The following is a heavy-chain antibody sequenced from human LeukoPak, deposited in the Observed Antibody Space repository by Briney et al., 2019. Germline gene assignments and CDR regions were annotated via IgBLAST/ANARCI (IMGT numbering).Heavy chain of an antibody. CDR3: ARLSSSRISPLDY. V-gene: IGHV5-51*01. CDR2: IYPGDSDT. CDR1: GYSFTSYW. J-gene: IGHJ4*02. D-gene: IGHD2/OR15-2a*01. Sequence: ESLKISCKGSGYSFTSYWIGWVRQMPGKGLEWMGIIYPGDSDTKYSPSFQGQITISADKSISTAYLQWSSLKASDTAMYYCARLSSSRISPLDYWGQGTLVTASS.